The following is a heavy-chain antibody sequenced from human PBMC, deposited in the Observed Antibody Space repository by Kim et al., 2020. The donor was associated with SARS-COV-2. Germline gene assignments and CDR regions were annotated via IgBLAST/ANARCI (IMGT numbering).Heavy chain of an antibody. J-gene: IGHJ4*02. V-gene: IGHV3-23*01. D-gene: IGHD2-15*01. Sequence: GGSLRLSCAASGFTFSNHGMSWVRRAPGKGLEWVSIISDSSGSIYYVNSVKGRFTISRANSKNPVYLQMNSLRVEDTAIYYCGKCSGVNCLGYYFDKWGQRTLVTVSS. CDR1: GFTFSNHG. CDR2: ISDSSGSI. CDR3: GKCSGVNCLGYYFDK.